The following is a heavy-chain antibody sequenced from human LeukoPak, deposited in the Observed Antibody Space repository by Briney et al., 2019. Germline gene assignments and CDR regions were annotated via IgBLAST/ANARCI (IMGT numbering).Heavy chain of an antibody. D-gene: IGHD3-22*01. CDR2: IYYSGST. J-gene: IGHJ4*02. V-gene: IGHV4-59*01. CDR3: ARASRYYYEDY. Sequence: SETLSLTCTVSGGSISSYYWCWIRQPPGKGLECIGYIYYSGSTNYNPSLKSGVTISVDTSKNQFSLMLGSVTAADTAVYYCARASRYYYEDYWGQGTLVTVSS. CDR1: GGSISSYY.